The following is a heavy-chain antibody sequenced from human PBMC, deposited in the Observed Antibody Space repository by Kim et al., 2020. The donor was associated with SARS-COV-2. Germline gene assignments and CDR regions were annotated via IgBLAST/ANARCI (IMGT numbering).Heavy chain of an antibody. CDR3: ATGGMAGEYLGAFDI. D-gene: IGHD2-2*02. J-gene: IGHJ3*02. Sequence: ASVKVSCKVSGYTLTELSMHWVRQAPGKGLEWMGGFDPEDGETIYAQKFQGRVTMTEDTSTDTDYMELSSLRSEDTAVYYCATGGMAGEYLGAFDIWGQGTMVTVSS. V-gene: IGHV1-24*01. CDR1: GYTLTELS. CDR2: FDPEDGET.